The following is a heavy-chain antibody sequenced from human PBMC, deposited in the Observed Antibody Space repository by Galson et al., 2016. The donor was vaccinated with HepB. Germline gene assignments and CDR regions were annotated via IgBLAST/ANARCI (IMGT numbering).Heavy chain of an antibody. J-gene: IGHJ4*02. Sequence: SETLSLTCDVSGGSISSNYWWGWVRQSPEKGFEWIGEIYETGTANYNPPFTRRATISVDKSKNQISLRLDSVTAADTAVYYCTRGNLEAYATMAFDYWGQGSLVTVSS. V-gene: IGHV4-4*02. CDR3: TRGNLEAYATMAFDY. CDR1: GGSISSNYW. CDR2: IYETGTA. D-gene: IGHD3-16*01.